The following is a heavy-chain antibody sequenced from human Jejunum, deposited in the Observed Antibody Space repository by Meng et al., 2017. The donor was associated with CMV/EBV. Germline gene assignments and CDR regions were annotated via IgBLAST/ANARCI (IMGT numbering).Heavy chain of an antibody. CDR2: INPKRGDT. V-gene: IGHV1-2*02. CDR1: GYTFTDYY. Sequence: QGQLVQSGVEVRGPGATVKVSCKTYGYTFTDYYMHWVRQAPGQGLEWMGWINPKRGDTNYEQKFQGRITMTRDTSINTFYMQLSRLTPDDTASYYCARDGTAATSERGLAYWGQGTLVTVSS. CDR3: ARDGTAATSERGLAY. J-gene: IGHJ4*02. D-gene: IGHD1-1*01.